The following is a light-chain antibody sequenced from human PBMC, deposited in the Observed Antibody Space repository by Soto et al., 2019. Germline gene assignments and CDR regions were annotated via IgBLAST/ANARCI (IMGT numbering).Light chain of an antibody. CDR1: QSVSSSY. CDR3: QQYGSSPPMYT. Sequence: IVLTQSPGTLSLSPGERATLSCRASQSVSSSYLAWYQQKPGQAPRLLIYGASSRATGIPDRFSGSGSGTDFTLTISILEPEDFAVYYCQQYGSSPPMYTFGQGTKLEIK. CDR2: GAS. V-gene: IGKV3-20*01. J-gene: IGKJ2*01.